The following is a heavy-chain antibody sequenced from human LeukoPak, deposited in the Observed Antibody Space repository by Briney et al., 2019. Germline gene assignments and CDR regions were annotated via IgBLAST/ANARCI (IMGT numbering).Heavy chain of an antibody. J-gene: IGHJ4*02. CDR2: INSDGSST. CDR1: GFTFSSYW. D-gene: IGHD2-15*01. V-gene: IGHV3-74*01. CDR3: ARVGYCSGGTCSVDY. Sequence: PGGSLRLSCAASGFTFSSYWMHWVRQAPGKGLVWVSRINSDGSSTSYADSVKGRFAISRDNAKNSLHLQLNSLRAEDTAVYYCARVGYCSGGTCSVDYWGQGTLVTVSS.